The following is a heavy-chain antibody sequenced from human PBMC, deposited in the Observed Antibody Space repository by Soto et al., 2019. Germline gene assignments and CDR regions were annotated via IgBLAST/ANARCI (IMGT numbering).Heavy chain of an antibody. Sequence: LSLTCTVSGGSISSYYWSRIRQPPGKGLEWIGYIYYSGSTNYNPSLKSRVTISVDTSKNQFSLKLSSVTAADTAVYYCARSYYGSGSYYQAPFWFDPWGQGTLVTVSS. J-gene: IGHJ5*02. D-gene: IGHD3-10*01. CDR1: GGSISSYY. V-gene: IGHV4-59*01. CDR2: IYYSGST. CDR3: ARSYYGSGSYYQAPFWFDP.